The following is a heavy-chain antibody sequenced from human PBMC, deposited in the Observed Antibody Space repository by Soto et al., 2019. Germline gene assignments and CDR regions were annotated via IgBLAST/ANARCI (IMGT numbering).Heavy chain of an antibody. CDR1: GFSFNKYA. CDR2: ITFDGSDD. J-gene: IGHJ4*02. D-gene: IGHD1-1*01. V-gene: IGHV3-30-3*01. Sequence: GYLRLSCAASGFSFNKYAIHLVRQAPAKGLEWVAVITFDGSDDFYSDTVRGRFTISRDNSKDTLYLQMNNLRVEDTAVFFCAALGSGTSFYFGFWGPGALGTRSS. CDR3: AALGSGTSFYFGF.